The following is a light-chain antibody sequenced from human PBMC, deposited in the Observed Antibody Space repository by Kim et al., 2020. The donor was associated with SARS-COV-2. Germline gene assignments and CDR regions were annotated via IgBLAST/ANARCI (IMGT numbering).Light chain of an antibody. V-gene: IGKV4-1*01. CDR2: WAS. J-gene: IGKJ2*01. CDR3: QQYYTTPYT. Sequence: RATINCKSSQIVFYSSNNQNYLAWYQQKPGQPPQLLIYWASTRQFGVPDRFSGSGSGTDFTLSISSLQAEDVAVYYCQQYYTTPYTFGQGTKLEIK. CDR1: QIVFYSSNNQNY.